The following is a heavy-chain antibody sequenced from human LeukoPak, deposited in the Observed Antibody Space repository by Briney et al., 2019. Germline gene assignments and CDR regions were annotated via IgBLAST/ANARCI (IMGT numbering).Heavy chain of an antibody. CDR1: GASITSWY. Sequence: SETLSLTCTVSGASITSWYWSWLRQPAVKRLEWIGRVLNTGTTNYNPSLKSRVTMSLDTSKSQISLSMKSVTAADTAVYYCATGSGDFDHWGHGTRVTISS. CDR2: VLNTGTT. V-gene: IGHV4-4*07. J-gene: IGHJ4*01. D-gene: IGHD1-1*01. CDR3: ATGSGDFDH.